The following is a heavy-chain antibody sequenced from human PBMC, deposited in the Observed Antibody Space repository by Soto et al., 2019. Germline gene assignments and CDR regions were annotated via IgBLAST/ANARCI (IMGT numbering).Heavy chain of an antibody. CDR2: INANSGGT. V-gene: IGHV1-2*02. D-gene: IGHD3-22*01. CDR3: ARTNRGYYYDRSGIHY. CDR1: GYTFTGYY. Sequence: QVQLVQSGAEVKKPGASVKVSCKASGYTFTGYYMNWVRQAPGQGLEWMGWINANSGGTNYAQKFQGRVTMTRDTSISTAYMELSRLRSDDTAVYYCARTNRGYYYDRSGIHYWGQGTLVTVSS. J-gene: IGHJ4*02.